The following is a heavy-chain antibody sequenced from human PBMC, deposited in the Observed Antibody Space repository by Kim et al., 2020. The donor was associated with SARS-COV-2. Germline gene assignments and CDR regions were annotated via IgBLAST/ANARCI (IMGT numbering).Heavy chain of an antibody. CDR1: GFTFSSYA. J-gene: IGHJ6*02. CDR3: AKFRSYNYYDYGMDV. CDR2: ISGGGGST. V-gene: IGHV3-23*01. D-gene: IGHD3-10*01. Sequence: GGSLRLSCAASGFTFSSYAMSWVRQAPGKGLEWVSGISGGGGSTYYADSVKGRFTISRDNSKNTLYLQMNSLRAEDTAIYYCAKFRSYNYYDYGMDVWGQGTTVTVSS.